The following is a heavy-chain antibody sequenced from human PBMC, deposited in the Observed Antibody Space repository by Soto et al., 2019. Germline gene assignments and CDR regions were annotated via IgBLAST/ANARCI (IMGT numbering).Heavy chain of an antibody. CDR1: GFTFDDYA. D-gene: IGHD2-21*02. Sequence: GGSLRLSXAASGFTFDDYAMHWVRQAPGKGLEWVSGISWNSGSIGYADSVKGRFTISRDNAKNSLYLQMNSLRAEDTALYYCAKDQGVVTPHYYYYYGMDVWGQGTTVTVSS. CDR3: AKDQGVVTPHYYYYYGMDV. CDR2: ISWNSGSI. J-gene: IGHJ6*02. V-gene: IGHV3-9*01.